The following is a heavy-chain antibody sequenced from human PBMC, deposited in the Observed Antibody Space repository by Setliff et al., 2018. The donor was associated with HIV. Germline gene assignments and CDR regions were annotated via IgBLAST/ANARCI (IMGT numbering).Heavy chain of an antibody. J-gene: IGHJ4*02. CDR1: GYTFTTYY. CDR2: INPRAGAT. D-gene: IGHD3-22*01. Sequence: GASVKVSCKVSGYTFTTYYIHWVRQAPGQGLEWMGLINPRAGATSYAQKFLGRVTMTRDTSTRTFYVELSSLRSDDTAVYYCARDPYDSSGYHFDFWGQGTLVTVSS. CDR3: ARDPYDSSGYHFDF. V-gene: IGHV1-46*01.